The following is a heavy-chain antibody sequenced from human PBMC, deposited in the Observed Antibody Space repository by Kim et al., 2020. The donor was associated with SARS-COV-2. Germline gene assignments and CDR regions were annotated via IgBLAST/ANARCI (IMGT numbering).Heavy chain of an antibody. Sequence: ASVKVSCKVSGYTLTELSMHWVRQAPGKGLEWMGGFDPEDGETIYAQKFQGRVTMTEDTSTDTAYMELSSLRSEDTAVYYCATEGWYKYYFDYWGQGTLVTVSS. CDR2: FDPEDGET. J-gene: IGHJ4*02. CDR1: GYTLTELS. V-gene: IGHV1-24*01. D-gene: IGHD1-1*01. CDR3: ATEGWYKYYFDY.